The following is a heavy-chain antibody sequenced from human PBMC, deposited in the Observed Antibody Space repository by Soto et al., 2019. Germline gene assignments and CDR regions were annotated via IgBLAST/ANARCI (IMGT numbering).Heavy chain of an antibody. Sequence: QVQLVQSGAEVKKPGASVQVSCKPSGYTFTTYAIHWVRQAPGQSIEWMAWIHTGNGNTKYSPRFQGKVTITRDTSASTAYMELSSLRSEDTAVYYCAISLRLGESFDYWGQGTLVTVSS. CDR1: GYTFTTYA. V-gene: IGHV1-3*04. D-gene: IGHD3-16*01. CDR3: AISLRLGESFDY. J-gene: IGHJ4*02. CDR2: IHTGNGNT.